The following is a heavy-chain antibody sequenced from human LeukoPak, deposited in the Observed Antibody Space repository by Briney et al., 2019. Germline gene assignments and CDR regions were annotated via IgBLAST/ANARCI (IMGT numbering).Heavy chain of an antibody. CDR3: AKDLSSSSSVVVVAAKHDY. J-gene: IGHJ4*02. Sequence: GGSLTLFRAASGFTFSSYAMSWVRQAPGKGLEWVSAISGSGGSTYYADPEKGQFTISRDNSKNTLYLQMNSLRAEDTAVYYCAKDLSSSSSVVVVAAKHDYWGQGTLVTVSS. CDR1: GFTFSSYA. D-gene: IGHD2-15*01. CDR2: ISGSGGST. V-gene: IGHV3-23*01.